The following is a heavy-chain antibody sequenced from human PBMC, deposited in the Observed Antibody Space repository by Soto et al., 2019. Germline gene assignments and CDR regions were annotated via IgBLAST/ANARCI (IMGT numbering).Heavy chain of an antibody. CDR2: IIPIFSTP. CDR1: GGTFGSYA. Sequence: SVKVSCKTSGGTFGSYAISWVRQAPGQGLEWMGGIIPIFSTPNYAQKFQGRVTITADESTSTAYMELSSLRSEDTAVYYCARSIVVVTALDYWGQGTLVTVS. V-gene: IGHV1-69*13. J-gene: IGHJ4*02. CDR3: ARSIVVVTALDY. D-gene: IGHD2-21*02.